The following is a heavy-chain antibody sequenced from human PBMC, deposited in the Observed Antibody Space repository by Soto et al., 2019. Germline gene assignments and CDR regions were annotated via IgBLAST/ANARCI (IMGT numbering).Heavy chain of an antibody. V-gene: IGHV3-23*01. CDR3: AKGTTVNTPYYYYYGMDV. J-gene: IGHJ6*02. CDR2: ISGSGGST. CDR1: GFTFSSYA. D-gene: IGHD4-17*01. Sequence: EVQLLESGGGLVQPGGSLRLSCAASGFTFSSYAMSWVRQAPGKGLEWVSAISGSGGSTYYADSVKGRFTISRDNSKNTLYLQMNSLRAEDTAVYYCAKGTTVNTPYYYYYGMDVWGQGTTVTVSS.